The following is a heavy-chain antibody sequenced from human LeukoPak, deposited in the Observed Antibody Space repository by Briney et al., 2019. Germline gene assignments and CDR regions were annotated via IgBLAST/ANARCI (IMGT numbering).Heavy chain of an antibody. D-gene: IGHD5-24*01. Sequence: GGSLRLSCTASGFTFSSYAMSWVRQAPGKGLEWVSVIIGSGGTTYNADSVKGRFTISRDNSKNTLYLQMNSLRAEDTAIYYCAKDLVDGYSRYYFDYWGQGTLVTVSS. J-gene: IGHJ4*02. CDR2: IIGSGGTT. CDR1: GFTFSSYA. V-gene: IGHV3-23*01. CDR3: AKDLVDGYSRYYFDY.